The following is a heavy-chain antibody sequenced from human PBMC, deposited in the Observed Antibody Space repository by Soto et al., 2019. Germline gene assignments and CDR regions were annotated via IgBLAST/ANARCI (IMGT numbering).Heavy chain of an antibody. Sequence: EVQLLESGGGLVQPGGSLRLSCAASGFTFSSYAMSWVRQAPGKGLEWVSAISDSGGSTYYADSVKGRFTISRDNSKNTLYLQMNSLRAEDTAVYYCAKETTIFGVVIGNRFDPWGQGTLVTVSS. J-gene: IGHJ5*02. D-gene: IGHD3-3*01. CDR2: ISDSGGST. CDR3: AKETTIFGVVIGNRFDP. CDR1: GFTFSSYA. V-gene: IGHV3-23*01.